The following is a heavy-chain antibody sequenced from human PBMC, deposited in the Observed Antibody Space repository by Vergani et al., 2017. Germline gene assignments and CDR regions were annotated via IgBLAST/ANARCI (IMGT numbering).Heavy chain of an antibody. CDR1: GFTFSSYG. V-gene: IGHV3-30*18. CDR2: ISYDGSNK. Sequence: QVQLVESGGGVVQPGRSLRLSCAASGFTFSSYGMHWVRQAPGKGLEWVAVISYDGSNKYYADSVKGRFTISRDNSKNTLYLQMNSRRAEDTAVYYCAKDEADFDYWGQGTLVTVSS. D-gene: IGHD6-19*01. J-gene: IGHJ4*02. CDR3: AKDEADFDY.